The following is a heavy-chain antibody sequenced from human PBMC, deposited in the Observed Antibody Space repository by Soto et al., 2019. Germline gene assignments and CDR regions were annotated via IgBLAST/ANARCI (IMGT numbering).Heavy chain of an antibody. J-gene: IGHJ5*02. V-gene: IGHV3-21*01. CDR1: GFTFSSYS. D-gene: IGHD6-13*01. Sequence: GGSLRLSCAASGFTFSSYSMNWVRQAPGKGLEWVSSISSSSSYIYYADSVKGRFTISRDNAKTSLYLQMNSLRAEDTAVYYCARVRIAAAGIYPWGQGTLVTVSS. CDR2: ISSSSSYI. CDR3: ARVRIAAAGIYP.